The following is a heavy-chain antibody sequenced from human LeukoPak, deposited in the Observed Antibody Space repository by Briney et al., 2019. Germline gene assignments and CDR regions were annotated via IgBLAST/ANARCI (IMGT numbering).Heavy chain of an antibody. CDR2: ILYDGSNK. D-gene: IGHD3-22*01. CDR3: ARDYYSSFDN. Sequence: QTGGSLRLSCAASGFTFSTYVMHWVRQAPGKGLQWVAVILYDGSNKYYADSVKGRFTISRGNAKNTLYLQMNSLRVEDTAVYYCARDYYSSFDNWGQGTLVTVPS. CDR1: GFTFSTYV. V-gene: IGHV3-30*07. J-gene: IGHJ4*02.